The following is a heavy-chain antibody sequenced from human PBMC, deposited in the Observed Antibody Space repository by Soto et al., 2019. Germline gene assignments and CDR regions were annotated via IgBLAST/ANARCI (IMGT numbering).Heavy chain of an antibody. CDR1: GYTFPGYY. J-gene: IGHJ6*02. CDR3: ARDLAQLERLLDPIYGMDV. V-gene: IGHV1-2*04. Sequence: GASVKVSCKASGYTFPGYYMHWVRQAPGQGLEWMGWINPNSGGTNYAQKFQGWVTMTRDTSISTAYMELSRLRSDDTAVYYCARDLAQLERLLDPIYGMDVWGQGTTVTVSS. D-gene: IGHD1-1*01. CDR2: INPNSGGT.